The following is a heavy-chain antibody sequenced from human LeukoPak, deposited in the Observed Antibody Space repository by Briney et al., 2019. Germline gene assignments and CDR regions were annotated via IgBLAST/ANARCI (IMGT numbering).Heavy chain of an antibody. J-gene: IGHJ6*02. D-gene: IGHD2-21*02. V-gene: IGHV1-69*01. CDR1: GGTFISYA. Sequence: ASVKVSCKASGGTFISYAISWVRQAPGQGLEWMGGIIPIFGTANYAQKFQGRVTITADESTSTAYMELSSLRSEDTAVYYCARDQKHIVVVTAIYYYYGMDVWGQGTTVTVSS. CDR2: IIPIFGTA. CDR3: ARDQKHIVVVTAIYYYYGMDV.